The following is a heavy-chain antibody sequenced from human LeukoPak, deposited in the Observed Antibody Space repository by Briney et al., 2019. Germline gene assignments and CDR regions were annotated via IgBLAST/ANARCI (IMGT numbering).Heavy chain of an antibody. Sequence: ASVKVSCKVSGYTLTELSMHWVRQAPGKGLEWMGWISAYNGNTNYAQKLQGRVTMTTDTSTSTAYMELRSLRSDDTAVYYCARVQPSGYSYGYDYWGQGTLVTVSS. CDR2: ISAYNGNT. CDR1: GYTLTELS. D-gene: IGHD5-18*01. CDR3: ARVQPSGYSYGYDY. J-gene: IGHJ4*02. V-gene: IGHV1-18*01.